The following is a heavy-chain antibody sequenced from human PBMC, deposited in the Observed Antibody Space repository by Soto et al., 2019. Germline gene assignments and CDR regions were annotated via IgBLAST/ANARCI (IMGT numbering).Heavy chain of an antibody. V-gene: IGHV1-69*01. J-gene: IGHJ6*02. CDR2: IIPILEAT. CDR1: GGTFSDFT. CDR3: ATSYCGNECQPNRAFYYFGWDV. D-gene: IGHD2-21*01. Sequence: QVQLVQSGAEVRKPGSSVNVSCRASGGTFSDFTVTWVRQAPGQGLEWMGGIIPILEATKYAQTFQDRVTFTADESTSTVFMELSSLRSEDTAVYFCATSYCGNECQPNRAFYYFGWDVWGQGTTVTVSS.